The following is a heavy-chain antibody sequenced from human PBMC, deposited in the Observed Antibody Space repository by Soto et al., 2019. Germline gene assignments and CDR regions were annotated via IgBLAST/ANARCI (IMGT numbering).Heavy chain of an antibody. CDR1: SDSISSYY. CDR2: ISYSGST. CDR3: ARGTSWQLPFDY. D-gene: IGHD6-13*01. Sequence: TSETLSLTCTVPSDSISSYYWSWIRQPPGKRLEWIGYISYSGSTDYNPSLKSRVTISGDTSKNQFSLKVSSVTAADTAVYYCARGTSWQLPFDYWGQGTLVTVSS. J-gene: IGHJ4*02. V-gene: IGHV4-59*01.